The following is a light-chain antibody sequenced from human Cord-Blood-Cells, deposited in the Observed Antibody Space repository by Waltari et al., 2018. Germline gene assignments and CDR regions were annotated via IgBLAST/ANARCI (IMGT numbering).Light chain of an antibody. V-gene: IGKV3-20*01. J-gene: IGKJ1*01. CDR2: GAS. CDR1: QCVSSSY. CDR3: QQYGSSPWT. Sequence: EIVLTHSPGTLSLSPGERATLSCRASQCVSSSYLAWYQQKPGQAPRLLIYGASSRATGIPDRFSGSGSGTDFTLTISRLEPEDFAVYYCQQYGSSPWTFGQGTKVEIK.